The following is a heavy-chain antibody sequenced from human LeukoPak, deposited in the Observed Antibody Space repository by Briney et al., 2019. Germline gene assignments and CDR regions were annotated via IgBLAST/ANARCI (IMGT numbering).Heavy chain of an antibody. CDR3: AKAPVTTCRGAFCYPFDY. Sequence: PGGSLRLSCAASGFTLSSYAMSWVRQAPGKGLEWVSAISVSGNTYHADSVKGRFTISRDSSKNTLFLQMNRLRPEDAAVYYCAKAPVTTCRGAFCYPFDYWGLGTLVTVSS. V-gene: IGHV3-23*01. CDR1: GFTLSSYA. J-gene: IGHJ4*02. D-gene: IGHD2-15*01. CDR2: ISVSGNT.